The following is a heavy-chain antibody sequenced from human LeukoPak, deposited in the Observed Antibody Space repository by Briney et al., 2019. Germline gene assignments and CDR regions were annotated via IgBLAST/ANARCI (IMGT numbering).Heavy chain of an antibody. D-gene: IGHD4-17*01. CDR3: ARYGLGDTFDV. Sequence: PGGSLRLSCAASGFTFSSYWMSWVRQAPGKGLEWVASIKQDGSETRYMDSMKDRFTIFRDNTKTSLYLQMNSLRAEDTAVYYCARYGLGDTFDVWGQGTVVTVSS. V-gene: IGHV3-7*01. CDR2: IKQDGSET. CDR1: GFTFSSYW. J-gene: IGHJ3*01.